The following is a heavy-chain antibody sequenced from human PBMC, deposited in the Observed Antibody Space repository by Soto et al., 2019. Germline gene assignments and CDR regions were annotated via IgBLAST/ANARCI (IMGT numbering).Heavy chain of an antibody. J-gene: IGHJ4*02. Sequence: EVQLVESGGGLVQPGGSLKLSCAVSGFTFSSHAMNWVRQAPGKGLEWVAYIHGTRSTIYYADSVKGRFTISRDNAKNSLYLQMDSLSDEDTALYYCARDARTADYDYWGQGTLVTVSS. V-gene: IGHV3-48*02. CDR2: IHGTRSTI. CDR3: ARDARTADYDY. CDR1: GFTFSSHA. D-gene: IGHD3-16*01.